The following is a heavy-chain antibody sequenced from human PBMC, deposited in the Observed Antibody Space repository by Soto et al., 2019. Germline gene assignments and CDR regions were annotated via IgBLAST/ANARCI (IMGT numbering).Heavy chain of an antibody. D-gene: IGHD5-12*01. CDR3: ARDVKDGYNSFDY. CDR2: IIPIFGTA. Sequence: GTIKCRSRRSARHAPGQGLEWMGGIIPIFGTANYAQKFQGRVTITADESTSTAYMELSSLRSEDTAVYYCARDVKDGYNSFDYWGQGTLVTVSS. CDR1: GTIKCRS. V-gene: IGHV1-69*01. J-gene: IGHJ4*02.